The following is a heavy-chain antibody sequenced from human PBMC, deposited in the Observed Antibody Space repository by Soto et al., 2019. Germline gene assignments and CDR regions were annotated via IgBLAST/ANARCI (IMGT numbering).Heavy chain of an antibody. CDR1: GYTFTSYG. D-gene: IGHD2-2*01. CDR2: TSGYNGNT. V-gene: IGHV1-18*01. Sequence: QVQLVQSGAEVKKPGDSVKVSCKASGYTFTSYGISWARQAPGQGLEWMGWTSGYNGNTNYAQKLQGRVTMTTDTSTSTAYMEVGSLRADDTAVYYCASIEGLVLVPALGFDPWGQGTLVTVSS. J-gene: IGHJ5*02. CDR3: ASIEGLVLVPALGFDP.